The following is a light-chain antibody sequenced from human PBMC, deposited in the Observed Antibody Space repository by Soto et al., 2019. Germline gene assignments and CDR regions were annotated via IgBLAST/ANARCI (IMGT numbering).Light chain of an antibody. V-gene: IGKV1-5*01. CDR1: QSVSTW. J-gene: IGKJ1*01. CDR3: QQYDSNPWT. Sequence: DIQMTQSPSTLSASVGDRVTITCRASQSVSTWLAWYQQKPGKAPNLLIYDASNFATGVPSRFSGSGSGPEFTLTFSSLQPEHVATFYCQQYDSNPWTFGQGTKVEIK. CDR2: DAS.